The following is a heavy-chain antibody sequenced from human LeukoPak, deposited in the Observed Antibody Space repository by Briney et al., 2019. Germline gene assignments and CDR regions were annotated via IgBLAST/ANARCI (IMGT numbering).Heavy chain of an antibody. V-gene: IGHV1-46*01. D-gene: IGHD6-6*01. CDR2: INPSGGST. CDR1: GYTFTSYY. CDR3: ARALPGYSRSSVPLDY. Sequence: ASVKVSCKASGYTFTSYYMHWVRQAPGQGLEWMGIINPSGGSTSYAQKFQGRVTITRDTSTSTVYMELSSLRSEDTAVYYCARALPGYSRSSVPLDYWGQGTLVTVSS. J-gene: IGHJ4*02.